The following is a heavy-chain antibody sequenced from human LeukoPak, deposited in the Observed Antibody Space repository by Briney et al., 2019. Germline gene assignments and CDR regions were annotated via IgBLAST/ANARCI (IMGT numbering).Heavy chain of an antibody. CDR1: GGSISSYY. CDR2: IYYSGST. CDR3: ARSKYCYDSSGYYDSTYYFDY. Sequence: SETLSLTCTVSGGSISSYYWSWIRQPPGKGLEWIGYIYYSGSTNYNPSLKSRVTISVDTSKNQFSLKLSSVTAADTAVYYCARSKYCYDSSGYYDSTYYFDYWGQGTLVTVYS. D-gene: IGHD3-22*01. V-gene: IGHV4-59*01. J-gene: IGHJ4*02.